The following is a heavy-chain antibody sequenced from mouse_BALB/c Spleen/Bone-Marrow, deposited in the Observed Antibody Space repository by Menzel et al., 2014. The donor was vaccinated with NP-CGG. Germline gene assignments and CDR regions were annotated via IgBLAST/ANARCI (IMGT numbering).Heavy chain of an antibody. V-gene: IGHV14-3*02. Sequence: EVQLQQSGAELVKPGASVKLSCTASGFSIKDTYMHWVKQRPEQGLEWIGRIDPANGNTKYDPKFQGKATITADTSSNTAYLQLSSLTSEDTAVYYCATLTTVVDAMDYWGQGTSVTASS. CDR2: IDPANGNT. CDR1: GFSIKDTY. CDR3: ATLTTVVDAMDY. J-gene: IGHJ4*01. D-gene: IGHD1-1*01.